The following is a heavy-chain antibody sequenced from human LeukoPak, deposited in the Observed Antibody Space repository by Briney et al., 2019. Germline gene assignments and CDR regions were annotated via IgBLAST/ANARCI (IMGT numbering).Heavy chain of an antibody. CDR3: AREEAGRVVPFFDY. V-gene: IGHV3-30-3*01. CDR1: GFTFSSYA. CDR2: ISYDGSNK. J-gene: IGHJ4*02. D-gene: IGHD3-10*01. Sequence: GGSLRLSCAASGFTFSSYAMHWVRQAPGKGLEWVAVISYDGSNKYYADSVKGRFTISRDNSKNTLYLQMNSLRAEDTAVYYCAREEAGRVVPFFDYCGQGTLVTVSS.